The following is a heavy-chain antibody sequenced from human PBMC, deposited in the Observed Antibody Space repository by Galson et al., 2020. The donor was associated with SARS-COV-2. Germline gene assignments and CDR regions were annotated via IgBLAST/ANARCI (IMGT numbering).Heavy chain of an antibody. D-gene: IGHD3-3*01. CDR2: LTASGSTT. J-gene: IGHJ4*01. CDR3: AKGADSDFWAGYYTHYYFDY. V-gene: IGHV3-23*01. CDR1: GFAFTNYD. Sequence: GGYLRLSCAASGFAFTNYDMGWVRQAPGKGLEWVSALTASGSTTYYTDSVKGRFTVSRANSKNTLYAQMNSLRAEDTAVYYCAKGADSDFWAGYYTHYYFDYWGQGTLVTVSS.